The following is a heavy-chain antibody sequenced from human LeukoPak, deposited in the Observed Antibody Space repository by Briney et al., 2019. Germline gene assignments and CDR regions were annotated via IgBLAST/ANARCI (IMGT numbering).Heavy chain of an antibody. CDR3: ARNRPGIAAAGH. J-gene: IGHJ4*02. D-gene: IGHD6-13*01. Sequence: ASVKVSCKASGYTFTGYYMHWVRQATGQGLEWMGWMNPNSGNTGYAQKFQGRVTMTRNTSISTAYMELSSLRSEDTAVYYCARNRPGIAAAGHWGQGTLVTVSS. V-gene: IGHV1-8*02. CDR2: MNPNSGNT. CDR1: GYTFTGYY.